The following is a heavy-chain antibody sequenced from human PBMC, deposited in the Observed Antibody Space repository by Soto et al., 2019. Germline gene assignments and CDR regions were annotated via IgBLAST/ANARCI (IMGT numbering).Heavy chain of an antibody. CDR3: AREHAGGYTGLFDP. CDR2: ISAYNGNT. D-gene: IGHD5-12*01. Sequence: QVQLVQSGAEVKKPGASVKVSCKTSGYTFSSYGISWVRQAPGQGLEWMGWISAYNGNTNYAEKLQGRVTMTTDTSTSTAYMELRSLRSDDTAVYYFAREHAGGYTGLFDPWGQGTLVTVSS. CDR1: GYTFSSYG. V-gene: IGHV1-18*01. J-gene: IGHJ5*02.